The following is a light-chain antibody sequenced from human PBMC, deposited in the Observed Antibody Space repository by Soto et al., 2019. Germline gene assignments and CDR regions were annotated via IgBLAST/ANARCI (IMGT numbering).Light chain of an antibody. CDR1: QSVSNC. Sequence: DIRMTQSPFTLSGSVGDRVTITCRASQSVSNCLAWYQQKPGRAPKLLIFMASTLETGVPSRFSGSGSGTEFTLTITGLPPDDFGTYYCQQHKSYPYTFGPGTKLEIK. CDR2: MAS. CDR3: QQHKSYPYT. V-gene: IGKV1-5*03. J-gene: IGKJ2*01.